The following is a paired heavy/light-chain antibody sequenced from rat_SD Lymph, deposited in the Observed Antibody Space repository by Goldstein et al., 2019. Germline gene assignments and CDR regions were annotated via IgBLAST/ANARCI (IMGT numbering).Light chain of an antibody. CDR1: QNINKY. Sequence: DIQMTQSPSFLSASVGDRVTINCKASQNINKYLDWYQQKLGEAPKLLIYNTNSLHTGIPSRFSGSGSGTDFTLTISSLQPEDVATYFCLQHNSGWTFGGGTKLELK. V-gene: IGKV22S8*01. CDR2: NTN. CDR3: LQHNSGWT. J-gene: IGKJ1*01.
Heavy chain of an antibody. D-gene: IGHD1-2*01. CDR2: ISSGSSYI. V-gene: IGHV5-34*01. Sequence: EVQLVESGGGLVQPGRSLKLSCVASGFTFSNYGMNWIRQAPGKGLEWVAYISSGSSYIYYAETVKGRFTISRDNAKNTLYLQMTSLRSEDTALYYCARLNYSSPWDYVMDAWGQGASVTVSS. CDR3: ARLNYSSPWDYVMDA. J-gene: IGHJ4*01. CDR1: GFTFSNYG.